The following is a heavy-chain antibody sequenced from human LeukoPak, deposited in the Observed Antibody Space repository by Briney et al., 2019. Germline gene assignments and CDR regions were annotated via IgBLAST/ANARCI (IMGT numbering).Heavy chain of an antibody. CDR3: AIPPARGSGSYFNYFKY. V-gene: IGHV4-59*12. CDR2: IYYSGST. J-gene: IGHJ4*02. CDR1: GGSISNYY. D-gene: IGHD3-10*01. Sequence: PSETLSLTCTVSGGSISNYYWSWIRQPPGKGLEWIGYIYYSGSTNYNPSLKSRVTISIDTSKNQFSLKLSSVTAADTAVYYCAIPPARGSGSYFNYFKYWGQGTLVTVSS.